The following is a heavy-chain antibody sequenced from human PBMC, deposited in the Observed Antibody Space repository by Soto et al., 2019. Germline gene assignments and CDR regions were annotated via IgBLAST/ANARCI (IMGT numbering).Heavy chain of an antibody. CDR2: IAGSGGDI. D-gene: IGHD1-26*01. V-gene: IGHV3-23*01. Sequence: GGSLRLSCAASAFTFSSYAMAWVRQAPGKGLEWVSSIAGSGGDISYADSVKGRFTISRDNSKNTLYLQMDSLRAEDTAIYYCAKKYRGTYPFDYWGQGTPVTVSS. CDR3: AKKYRGTYPFDY. CDR1: AFTFSSYA. J-gene: IGHJ4*02.